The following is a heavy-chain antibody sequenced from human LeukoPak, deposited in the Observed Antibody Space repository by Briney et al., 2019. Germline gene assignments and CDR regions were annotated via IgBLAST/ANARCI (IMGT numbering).Heavy chain of an antibody. CDR2: INGKRGDT. Sequence: ASVTVSCKASGFTFTDHYMHWVRQAPEQGLEWMGWINGKRGDTNYAQNFQDRVTMTRDTSTSTVYMELSRLTVHDTAVYYCARDLDCGVDYWDQGTLVTVSS. D-gene: IGHD3-9*01. V-gene: IGHV1-2*02. CDR1: GFTFTDHY. J-gene: IGHJ4*02. CDR3: ARDLDCGVDY.